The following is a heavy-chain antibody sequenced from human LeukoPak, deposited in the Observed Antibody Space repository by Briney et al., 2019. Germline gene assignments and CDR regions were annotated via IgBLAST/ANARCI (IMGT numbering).Heavy chain of an antibody. D-gene: IGHD3-3*01. CDR3: AREMKDFWSGYYTGYYGMDV. V-gene: IGHV3-30*02. J-gene: IGHJ6*02. CDR2: IWYDGGKK. Sequence: PGGSLRLSCAASGYTFSDYGMYWVRKAPGKGLEWVALIWYDGGKKYYTDSVRGRFTISRDNAKNSVYLQMNSLRAEDTAVYYCAREMKDFWSGYYTGYYGMDVWGQGTTVTVSS. CDR1: GYTFSDYG.